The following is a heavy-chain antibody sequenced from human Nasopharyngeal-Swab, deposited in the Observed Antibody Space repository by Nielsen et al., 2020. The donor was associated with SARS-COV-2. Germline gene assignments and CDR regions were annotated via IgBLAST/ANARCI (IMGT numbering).Heavy chain of an antibody. D-gene: IGHD6-19*01. Sequence: GESLKISCAASGFTFSNAWMSWVRQAPGKGLEWVGRIKSKTDGGTPDYAAPVKGRFTISRDDSKNTLYLQMNSLKTEDTAVYYCTTDSKRLRQWLVLDYYYMDVWGKGTTVTVSS. J-gene: IGHJ6*03. CDR1: GFTFSNAW. V-gene: IGHV3-15*01. CDR2: IKSKTDGGTP. CDR3: TTDSKRLRQWLVLDYYYMDV.